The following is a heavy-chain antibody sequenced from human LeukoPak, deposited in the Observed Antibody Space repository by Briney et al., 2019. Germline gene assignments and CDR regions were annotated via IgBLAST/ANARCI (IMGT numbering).Heavy chain of an antibody. CDR2: ISNDGSRK. CDR3: ARDRAWNYFDY. Sequence: GGSLRLSCAASGFTFSSYAMSWVRQAPGKGLEWVAIISNDGSRKYYAHSVEGRFTISRGNSKNTLYLQMDSLRAEDTAVYYCARDRAWNYFDYWGQGTLVTVSS. CDR1: GFTFSSYA. J-gene: IGHJ4*02. D-gene: IGHD3-3*01. V-gene: IGHV3-30*03.